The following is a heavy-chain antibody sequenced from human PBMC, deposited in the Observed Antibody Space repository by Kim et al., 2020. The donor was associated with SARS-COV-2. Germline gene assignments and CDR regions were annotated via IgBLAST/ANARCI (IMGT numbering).Heavy chain of an antibody. CDR1: GGSISSSSYY. D-gene: IGHD2-2*01. Sequence: SETLSLTCTVSGGSISSSSYYWGWIRQPPGKGLEWIGSIYYSGSTYYNPSLKSRVTISVDTSKNQFSLKLSSVIAADTAVYYCARGTVLRYCSSTSCSALDYWGQGTLVTVSS. CDR2: IYYSGST. J-gene: IGHJ4*02. CDR3: ARGTVLRYCSSTSCSALDY. V-gene: IGHV4-39*01.